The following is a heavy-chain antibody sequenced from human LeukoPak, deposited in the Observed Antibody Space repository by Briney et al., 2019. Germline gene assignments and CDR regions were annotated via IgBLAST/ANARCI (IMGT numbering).Heavy chain of an antibody. CDR1: GYTFTGYY. CDR2: INPNSGGT. J-gene: IGHJ4*02. V-gene: IGHV1-2*02. CDR3: ARDPYYGSGS. Sequence: ASVKVSCKASGYTFTGYYMHWVQQAPGQGLEWMGWINPNSGGTNYAQKFQGRVTMTRDTSISTAYMELSRLRSDDTAVYYCARDPYYGSGSWGQGTLVTVSS. D-gene: IGHD3-10*01.